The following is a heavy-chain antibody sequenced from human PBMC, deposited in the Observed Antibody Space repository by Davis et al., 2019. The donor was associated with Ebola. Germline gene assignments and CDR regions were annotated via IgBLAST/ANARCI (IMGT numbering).Heavy chain of an antibody. CDR2: IIPIFGTA. CDR1: GYTFTSYD. CDR3: ASRNYDFWKWDRYGMDV. Sequence: SVKVSCKASGYTFTSYDISWVRQAPGQGLEWMGGIIPIFGTANYAQKFQGRVTITADESTSTAYMELSSLRSEDTAVYYCASRNYDFWKWDRYGMDVWGQGTTDTVSS. J-gene: IGHJ6*02. V-gene: IGHV1-69*13. D-gene: IGHD3-3*01.